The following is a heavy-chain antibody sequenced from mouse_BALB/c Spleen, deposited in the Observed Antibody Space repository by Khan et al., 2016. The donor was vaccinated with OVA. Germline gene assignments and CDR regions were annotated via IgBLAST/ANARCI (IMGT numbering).Heavy chain of an antibody. CDR2: INPTSGST. J-gene: IGHJ2*01. CDR1: GYTFTTYW. V-gene: IGHV1-7*01. Sequence: QVQLKQSGAELAKPGASVKMSCKASGYTFTTYWMHWVKQRPGQGLEWIGYINPTSGSTDYNEKFKDRATLSADKYSSTAYMPLSSLTSVESAVYYCTRDRIDYWGQGTTLTVSS. CDR3: TRDRIDY.